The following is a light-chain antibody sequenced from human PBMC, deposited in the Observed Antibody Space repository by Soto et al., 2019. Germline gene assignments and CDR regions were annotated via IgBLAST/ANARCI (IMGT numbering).Light chain of an antibody. V-gene: IGLV1-44*01. J-gene: IGLJ3*02. Sequence: QSVLTQPPSASGTPGQRVTVSCSGSSSNIGSNTVNWYQQLPGTAPKLLIYSNTQRHSGVPDRFSGSKSGTSASLAISGLQSEDEADYYCAAWDDSLNGVFGGGTKVTVL. CDR1: SSNIGSNT. CDR2: SNT. CDR3: AAWDDSLNGV.